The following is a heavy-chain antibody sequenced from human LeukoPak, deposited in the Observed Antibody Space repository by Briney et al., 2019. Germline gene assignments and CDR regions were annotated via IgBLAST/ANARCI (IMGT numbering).Heavy chain of an antibody. J-gene: IGHJ4*02. V-gene: IGHV1-2*02. Sequence: ASVKVSCKASGYTFTSYYMHWVRQAPGQGLEWMGWINPNSGGTNYAQKFQGRVTMTRDTSISTAYMELSRLRSDDTAVYYCARSLRITIFGVVTGDYWGQGTLVTVSS. CDR3: ARSLRITIFGVVTGDY. CDR1: GYTFTSYY. CDR2: INPNSGGT. D-gene: IGHD3-3*01.